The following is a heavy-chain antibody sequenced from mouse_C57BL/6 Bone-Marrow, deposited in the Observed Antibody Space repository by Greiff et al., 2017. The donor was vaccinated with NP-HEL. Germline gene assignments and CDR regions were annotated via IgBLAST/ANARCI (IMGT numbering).Heavy chain of an antibody. CDR1: GFSLSTFGMG. Sequence: QVQLKESGPGILQPSQTLSLTCSFSGFSLSTFGMGVGRIRQPSGKGLEWLVRSWRDDDKYYNPALKSRLTITKNTTKNQVFLMIANVDTADTTTYYCARIEDYYGGSYYFDYWGQGTTLTVSS. CDR3: ARIEDYYGGSYYFDY. D-gene: IGHD1-1*01. V-gene: IGHV8-8*01. CDR2: SWRDDDK. J-gene: IGHJ2*01.